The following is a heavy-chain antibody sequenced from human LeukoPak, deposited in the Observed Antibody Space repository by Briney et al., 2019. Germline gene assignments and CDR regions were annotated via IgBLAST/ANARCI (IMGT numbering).Heavy chain of an antibody. CDR2: ISYDGSNK. V-gene: IGHV3-30*18. D-gene: IGHD6-13*01. Sequence: PGGSLRLSCAASGFTFSSYGMHWVRQAPGKGLEWVAVISYDGSNKYYADSVKGRFTISRDNSKNKLYLQMNSLRAEDTAVYYCAKDAGAGIYYYYGMDVWGQGTTVTVSS. CDR1: GFTFSSYG. J-gene: IGHJ6*02. CDR3: AKDAGAGIYYYYGMDV.